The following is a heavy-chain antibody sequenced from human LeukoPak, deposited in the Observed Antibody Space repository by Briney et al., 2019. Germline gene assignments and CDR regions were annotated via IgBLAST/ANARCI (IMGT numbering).Heavy chain of an antibody. CDR1: GGTFSGYY. D-gene: IGHD1-26*01. CDR3: AKDRGGGPPPY. CDR2: SNDSGGT. V-gene: IGHV4-34*01. Sequence: SETLSLTCAVYGGTFSGYYWSWIRQPPGKRLEWVGESNDSGGTNYNPSLKSRVTISADKSKNQVSLKLTSVTAADTAVYYCAKDRGGGPPPYWGQGTLVTVSS. J-gene: IGHJ4*02.